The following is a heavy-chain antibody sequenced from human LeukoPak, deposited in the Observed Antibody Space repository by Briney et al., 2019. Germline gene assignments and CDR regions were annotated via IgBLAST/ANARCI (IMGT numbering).Heavy chain of an antibody. CDR2: INPNSGGT. Sequence: ASVKVSCKASGYTFTGYYMHWVRQAPGQGLEWMGWINPNSGGTNYAQKFQGRVTMTRDTSISTAYMELSRLRSDDTAVYYCARVPRYSNSAFAWFDRWGQGTLVTVSS. V-gene: IGHV1-2*02. D-gene: IGHD4-11*01. J-gene: IGHJ5*02. CDR3: ARVPRYSNSAFAWFDR. CDR1: GYTFTGYY.